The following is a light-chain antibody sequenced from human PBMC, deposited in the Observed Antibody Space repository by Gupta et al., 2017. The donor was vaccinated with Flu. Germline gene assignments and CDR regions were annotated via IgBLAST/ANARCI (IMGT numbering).Light chain of an antibody. V-gene: IGKV3-11*01. CDR3: QQRSNGHQMLT. J-gene: IGKJ5*01. CDR2: DAS. CDR1: QSVSSY. Sequence: EIVLTQSPATLSLSPGERATLSCRARQSVSSYLAWYQQKPGQAPRLLIYDASNRATGIPARFSGSGVGTDFTLTISSREPEDFAVYYCQQRSNGHQMLTFGQGTRLEIK.